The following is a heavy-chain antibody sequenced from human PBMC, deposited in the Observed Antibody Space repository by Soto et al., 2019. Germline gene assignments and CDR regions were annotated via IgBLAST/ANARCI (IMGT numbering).Heavy chain of an antibody. CDR1: GYTFTSYD. V-gene: IGHV1-8*01. J-gene: IGHJ6*03. D-gene: IGHD6-6*01. Sequence: ASVKVSCKASGYTFTSYDINWVRQATGQGLEWMGWMNPNSGNTGYAQKFQGRVTMTRNTSISTAYMELSSLRSEDTAVYYCARGNSLAARYYYYYYMDVWGKGTTVTVSS. CDR3: ARGNSLAARYYYYYYMDV. CDR2: MNPNSGNT.